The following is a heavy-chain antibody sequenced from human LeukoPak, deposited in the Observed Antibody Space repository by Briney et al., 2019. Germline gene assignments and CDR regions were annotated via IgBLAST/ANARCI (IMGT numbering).Heavy chain of an antibody. CDR1: GGSFSSSSYY. V-gene: IGHV4-39*01. J-gene: IGHJ5*02. CDR3: ARPTRTRPRYSSTSHGWFDP. Sequence: SETLPLTCTVSGGSFSSSSYYWRWIRQPPGTGLEWLGSIYYSGCTNYNPSLKSRVTISVDTSKNQFSLKLSSVTAADTAVYYCARPTRTRPRYSSTSHGWFDPGGQGTLVTVSS. D-gene: IGHD6-6*01. CDR2: IYYSGCT.